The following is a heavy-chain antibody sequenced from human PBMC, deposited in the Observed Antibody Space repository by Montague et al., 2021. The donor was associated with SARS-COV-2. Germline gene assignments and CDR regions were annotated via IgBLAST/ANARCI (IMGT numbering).Heavy chain of an antibody. CDR3: ARVHYYTGYVDS. Sequence: SETLSLTCTVSGGSISGYYWSWIRQSPGKGLEWIGYIYYSGSTDYNPSLNSRVTLSLDTSKNQFSLNLRSVTAADTAFYYCARVHYYTGYVDSWGQGTLVSVSS. V-gene: IGHV4-59*01. CDR2: IYYSGST. D-gene: IGHD3-22*01. J-gene: IGHJ4*02. CDR1: GGSISGYY.